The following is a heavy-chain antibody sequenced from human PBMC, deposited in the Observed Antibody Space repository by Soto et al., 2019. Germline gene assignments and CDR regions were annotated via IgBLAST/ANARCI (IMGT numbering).Heavy chain of an antibody. CDR2: ISGSGGST. CDR3: AKGCAYCGGDCYLTDAFDI. J-gene: IGHJ3*02. D-gene: IGHD2-21*02. CDR1: GFTFSSYA. Sequence: EVQLLESGGGLVQPGGSLRLSCAASGFTFSSYAMSWVRQAPGKGLEWVSAISGSGGSTYYADSVKGRFTISRDNSNNTLYLQMNSLRAEDTAVYYCAKGCAYCGGDCYLTDAFDIWGQGTMVTVSS. V-gene: IGHV3-23*01.